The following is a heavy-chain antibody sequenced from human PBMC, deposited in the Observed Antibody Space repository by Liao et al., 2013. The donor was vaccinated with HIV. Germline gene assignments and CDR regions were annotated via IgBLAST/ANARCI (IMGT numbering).Heavy chain of an antibody. Sequence: QLQESGPGLVKPSETLSLTCTVSGGSISSYYWSWIRQPAGKGLEWIGRIYTSGSTNYNPSLKSRVTISVDTSKNQFSLKLSSVTAADTAVYYCARSPPSIAAAGTLGVYDYWGQGTLVTVSS. CDR2: IYTSGST. D-gene: IGHD6-13*01. V-gene: IGHV4-4*07. CDR3: ARSPPSIAAAGTLGVYDY. CDR1: GGSISSYY. J-gene: IGHJ4*02.